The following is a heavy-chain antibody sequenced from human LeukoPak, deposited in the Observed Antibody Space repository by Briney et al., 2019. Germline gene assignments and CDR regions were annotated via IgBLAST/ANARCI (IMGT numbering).Heavy chain of an antibody. CDR1: GFTVSSNY. Sequence: SGGSLRLSCAASGFTVSSNYMSWVRQAPGKGLEWVSVIYSGGSTYYADSVKGRFTISRDNSKNTLYLQMNSLRAEDTAVYYCARDRRSIVGATLHSDYWGQGTLVTVSS. CDR2: IYSGGST. D-gene: IGHD1-26*01. V-gene: IGHV3-66*01. CDR3: ARDRRSIVGATLHSDY. J-gene: IGHJ4*02.